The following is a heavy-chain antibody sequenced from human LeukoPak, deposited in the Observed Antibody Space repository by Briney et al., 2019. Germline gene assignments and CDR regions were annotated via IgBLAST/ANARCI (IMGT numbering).Heavy chain of an antibody. D-gene: IGHD3-22*01. CDR2: IRSKANSYAT. CDR1: GFTFSGSA. CDR3: TSRIVVHLDY. V-gene: IGHV3-73*01. Sequence: GGSLRLSCAASGFTFSGSAMHWVRQASGKGLEWVGRIRSKANSYATAYAASVKGRFTISRDDSKNTAYLPMNSLKTEDTAVYYCTSRIVVHLDYWGQGTLVTVSS. J-gene: IGHJ4*02.